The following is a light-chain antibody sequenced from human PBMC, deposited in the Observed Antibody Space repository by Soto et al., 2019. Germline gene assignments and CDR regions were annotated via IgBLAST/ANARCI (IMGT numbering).Light chain of an antibody. CDR3: QSYDSSLSGSV. V-gene: IGLV1-40*01. CDR1: SPNIGAGYD. CDR2: GNS. Sequence: QSVLTQPPSVSGAPGQRVTISCTGSSPNIGAGYDVHWYQQLPGTAPKLLIHGNSNRPSGVPDRFSGSKSGTSASLAITGLQAEDEADYYCQSYDSSLSGSVFGGGTKVTVL. J-gene: IGLJ2*01.